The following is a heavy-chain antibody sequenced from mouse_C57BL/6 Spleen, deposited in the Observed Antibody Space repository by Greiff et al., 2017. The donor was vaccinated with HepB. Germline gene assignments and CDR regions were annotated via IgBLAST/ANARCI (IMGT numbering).Heavy chain of an antibody. CDR2: IDPENGDT. Sequence: EVQLQQSGAELVRPGASVKLSCTASGFNIKDDYMHWVKQRPEQGLEWIGWIDPENGDTEYASKFQGKATITDDTSSNTAYLQLSSLTSEDTAFYYCTPLRGDYWGQGTTLTVSS. CDR1: GFNIKDDY. J-gene: IGHJ2*01. CDR3: TPLRGDY. V-gene: IGHV14-4*01.